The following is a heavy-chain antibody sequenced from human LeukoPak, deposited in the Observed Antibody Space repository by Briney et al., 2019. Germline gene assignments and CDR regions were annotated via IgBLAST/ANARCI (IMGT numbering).Heavy chain of an antibody. J-gene: IGHJ4*02. CDR2: IYYSGST. CDR1: GGSISSSSYY. Sequence: SETLSLTCTVSGGSISSSSYYWGWIHQPPGKGLEWIGSIYYSGSTYYNPSLKSRVTISVDTSKNQFSLKLSSVTAADTAVYYCARDWDTGMPYYWGQGTLVTVSS. V-gene: IGHV4-39*07. CDR3: ARDWDTGMPYY. D-gene: IGHD5-18*01.